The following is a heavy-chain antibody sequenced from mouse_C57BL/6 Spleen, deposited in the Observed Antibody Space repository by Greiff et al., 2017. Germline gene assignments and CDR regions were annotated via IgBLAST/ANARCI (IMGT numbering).Heavy chain of an antibody. Sequence: VQLQQSGPELVKPGASVKISCKASGFAFSGSWMNWVKQRPGKGLEWIGRIYPGDGATNYNGKFKGKATLTADKSSSTAYLQLSSLTSEDSAVYFYARTWTRRYYFDYWGQGTTLTVSS. CDR1: GFAFSGSW. J-gene: IGHJ2*01. CDR2: IYPGDGAT. CDR3: ARTWTRRYYFDY. V-gene: IGHV1-82*01.